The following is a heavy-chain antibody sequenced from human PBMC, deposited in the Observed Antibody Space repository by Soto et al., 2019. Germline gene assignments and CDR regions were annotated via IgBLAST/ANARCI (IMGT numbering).Heavy chain of an antibody. CDR2: ISAHNGNT. CDR1: GYTFTSYV. V-gene: IGHV1-18*01. J-gene: IGHJ4*02. CDR3: ARGRYGDY. D-gene: IGHD1-1*01. Sequence: QVHLVQSGAEVKKPGASVKVSCKGSGYTFTSYVITWVRQAPGQGLEWMGWISAHNGNTDYAQKLQGRVTVTRDTSTSTAYMELRSLRSDDTAVYYGARGRYGDYWGQGVLVTVSS.